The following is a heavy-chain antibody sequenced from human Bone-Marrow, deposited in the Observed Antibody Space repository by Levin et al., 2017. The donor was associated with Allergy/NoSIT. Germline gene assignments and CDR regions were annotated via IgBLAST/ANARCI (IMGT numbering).Heavy chain of an antibody. CDR1: GFTFSSYP. CDR3: VKDRWIAAPLEY. Sequence: PSETLSLTCAASGFTFSSYPMSWVRQAPGKGLEWVSTLSGVGGRTNYSDSVKGRFTISRDNSKNTLDLQMNSLRAEDTAVYYCVKDRWIAAPLEYWGQGTLVTVSS. V-gene: IGHV3-23*01. CDR2: LSGVGGRT. J-gene: IGHJ4*02. D-gene: IGHD6-6*01.